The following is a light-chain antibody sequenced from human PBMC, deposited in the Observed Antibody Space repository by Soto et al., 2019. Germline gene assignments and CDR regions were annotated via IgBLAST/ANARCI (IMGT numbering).Light chain of an antibody. CDR2: GAS. J-gene: IGKJ2*01. CDR3: QQYGSSLYT. CDR1: QSVSSSY. Sequence: EIVLTQSPGTLSLSPGERATLSCRASQSVSSSYLAWYQQKPGQAPRLLIYGASSRATGIPYRFSGSGSGTDVTLTISRLEPEDVAVYYCQQYGSSLYTFGQGTKLEIK. V-gene: IGKV3-20*01.